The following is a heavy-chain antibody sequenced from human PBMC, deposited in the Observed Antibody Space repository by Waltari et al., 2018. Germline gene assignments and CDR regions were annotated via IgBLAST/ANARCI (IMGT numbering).Heavy chain of an antibody. CDR1: GASLRSNYY. J-gene: IGHJ4*02. CDR2: MWHGGST. V-gene: IGHV4-38-2*02. Sequence: QVQMQESGTGRVKPSESLSVTCTVSGASLRSNYYWGWIRQPPGKGLEWIGTMWHGGSTYYTPSLNSRVSISMDTSKNQFSLKLNSVTAADTAVYYCARNSSGWSFHSWCQGTLVTVSS. D-gene: IGHD6-19*01. CDR3: ARNSSGWSFHS.